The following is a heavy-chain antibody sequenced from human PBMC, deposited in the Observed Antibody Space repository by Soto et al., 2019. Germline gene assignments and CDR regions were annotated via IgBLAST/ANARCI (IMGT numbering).Heavy chain of an antibody. CDR2: IYYSGST. CDR1: GGSISPYY. D-gene: IGHD3-9*01. J-gene: IGHJ5*02. CDR3: ARSTGERVLTGYYKRWDRFDP. Sequence: SETLSLTCTVSGGSISPYYWGWIRQPPGKGLELIGSIYYSGSTYYNPSLKSRVTIPVDTSKNQFSLKLSSVTAADTAVYYCARSTGERVLTGYYKRWDRFDPWGQGTLVTVSS. V-gene: IGHV4-39*01.